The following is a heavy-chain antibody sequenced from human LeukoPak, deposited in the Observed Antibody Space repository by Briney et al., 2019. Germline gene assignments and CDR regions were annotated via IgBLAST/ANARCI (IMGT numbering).Heavy chain of an antibody. Sequence: GGSLRLSCAASGFTFSSFWMSWVRQAPGKGLEWVANIKQDGSEKYYVDSAKGRFTVSRDNAENSLYLQMNSLRAEDTAVYYCARGYCSGGSCFSSTGNFDLWGRGTLVTVSS. CDR3: ARGYCSGGSCFSSTGNFDL. CDR1: GFTFSSFW. V-gene: IGHV3-7*04. CDR2: IKQDGSEK. D-gene: IGHD2-15*01. J-gene: IGHJ2*01.